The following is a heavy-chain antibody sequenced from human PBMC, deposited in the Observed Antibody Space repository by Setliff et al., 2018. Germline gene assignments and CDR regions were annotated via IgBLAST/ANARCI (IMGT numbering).Heavy chain of an antibody. Sequence: SETPSLTCTVSGGSISSYYWSWIRQPAGEGLEWIGHIYIGGSANYNPSLKSRVTMSIDTSKNQFSLKLNSVTAADMAVYYCAREQWLDPPGYYYMDVRAKGTTVTVSS. CDR2: IYIGGSA. CDR1: GGSISSYY. V-gene: IGHV4-4*07. D-gene: IGHD6-19*01. J-gene: IGHJ6*03. CDR3: AREQWLDPPGYYYMDV.